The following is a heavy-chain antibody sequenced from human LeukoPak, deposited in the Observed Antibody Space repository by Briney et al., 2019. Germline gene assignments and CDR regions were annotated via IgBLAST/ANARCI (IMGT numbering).Heavy chain of an antibody. CDR2: IYNRVNT. V-gene: IGHV4-39*01. CDR3: ASYSNTPGLFFDY. CDR1: GCSVSSSDYY. Sequence: PSETLSLTCTVSGCSVSSSDYYWAWIRQPPGKGLEGIGSIYNRVNTYYNPSLKSRVTISVDTSKNQFSLKLNFVTAADTAVYSCASYSNTPGLFFDYWGQGTLVTVSS. J-gene: IGHJ4*02. D-gene: IGHD4-11*01.